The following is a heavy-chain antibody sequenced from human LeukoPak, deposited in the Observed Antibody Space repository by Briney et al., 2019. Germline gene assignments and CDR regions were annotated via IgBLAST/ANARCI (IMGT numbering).Heavy chain of an antibody. D-gene: IGHD5-24*01. Sequence: GRSLRLSCAASGFTFSSYGMHWVRQAPGKGLEWVAVISYDGSNKYYADSVKGRFTISRDNSKNTLYLQMNSLRAEDTAVYYCAKVLRMERWLLLPYAFDIWGQGTMVTVSS. CDR3: AKVLRMERWLLLPYAFDI. J-gene: IGHJ3*02. CDR1: GFTFSSYG. V-gene: IGHV3-30*18. CDR2: ISYDGSNK.